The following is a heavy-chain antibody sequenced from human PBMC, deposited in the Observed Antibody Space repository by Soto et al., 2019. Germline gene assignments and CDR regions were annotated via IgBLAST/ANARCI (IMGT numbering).Heavy chain of an antibody. CDR2: IYYSGST. J-gene: IGHJ6*02. CDR3: ARAQGRDFWSGYYIDYYYGMDV. V-gene: IGHV4-31*03. Sequence: PSETLSLTCTVSGGSISSGGYYWSWIRQHPGKGLEWIGYIYYSGSTYYNPSLKSRVTISVDTSKNQFSLKLSSVTAADTAVYYCARAQGRDFWSGYYIDYYYGMDVWGQGTTVTVSS. D-gene: IGHD3-3*01. CDR1: GGSISSGGYY.